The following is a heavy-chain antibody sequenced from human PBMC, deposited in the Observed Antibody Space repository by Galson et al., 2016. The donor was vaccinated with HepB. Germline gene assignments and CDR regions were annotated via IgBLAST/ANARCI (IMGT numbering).Heavy chain of an antibody. Sequence: SLRLSCAASGFTVSRNYMSWVRQAPGKGLECVSVIYSSDTSYYADSVKGRFTISRHNSRNTLYLQMNSLRAEDTALYYCARGAGYSSSWYAAGRAFDIWGQGTVVTASS. V-gene: IGHV3-53*04. CDR2: IYSSDTS. D-gene: IGHD6-13*01. CDR1: GFTVSRNY. J-gene: IGHJ3*02. CDR3: ARGAGYSSSWYAAGRAFDI.